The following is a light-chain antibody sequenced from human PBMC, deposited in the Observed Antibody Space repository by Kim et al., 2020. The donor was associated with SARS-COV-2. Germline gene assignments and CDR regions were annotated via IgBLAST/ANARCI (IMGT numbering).Light chain of an antibody. CDR3: QQGYSTPLT. CDR2: AAS. J-gene: IGKJ4*01. Sequence: ASVGDRVTITCRASQSISIYLHWYQQKPGKAPKLLIYAASNVQSGAPSRFSGSGSGTDFTLTISSLQREDFATYYCQQGYSTPLTFGGGTKVDIK. CDR1: QSISIY. V-gene: IGKV1-39*01.